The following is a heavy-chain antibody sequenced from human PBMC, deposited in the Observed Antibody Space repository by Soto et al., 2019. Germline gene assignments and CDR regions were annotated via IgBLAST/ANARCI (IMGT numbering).Heavy chain of an antibody. J-gene: IGHJ3*02. CDR1: GYSFTSYW. D-gene: IGHD6-6*01. V-gene: IGHV5-51*06. CDR3: AISRRVAARPRAFDI. CDR2: IYPGDSAT. Sequence: GESLKISCKGSGYSFTSYWIGWVRQMPGKGLEWMGIIYPGDSATRYSPSVQGQVTFSAVNSISPAYLQSGSLKASDTAMYYCAISRRVAARPRAFDIWGQGTMVTVSS.